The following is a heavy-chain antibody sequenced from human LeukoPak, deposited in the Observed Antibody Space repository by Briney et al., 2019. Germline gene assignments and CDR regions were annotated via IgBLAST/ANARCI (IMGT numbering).Heavy chain of an antibody. CDR1: GFTFSSYS. CDR3: ARSRSRFDY. J-gene: IGHJ4*02. D-gene: IGHD6-6*01. V-gene: IGHV3-21*01. Sequence: GGSLRLSCAASGFTFSSYSMNCVRQAPGKGLEWVSSISSSGTYFADSVRGRFTISRDNAKNSLYLQINSLRAEDTALYYCARSRSRFDYWGQGTLVTVSS. CDR2: ISSSGT.